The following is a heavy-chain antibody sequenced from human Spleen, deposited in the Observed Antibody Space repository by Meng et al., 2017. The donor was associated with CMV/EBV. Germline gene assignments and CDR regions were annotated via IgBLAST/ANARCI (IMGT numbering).Heavy chain of an antibody. CDR2: ITSSSATI. V-gene: IGHV3-48*04. CDR1: GFTFSTFS. J-gene: IGHJ4*02. Sequence: GESLKISCAASGFTFSTFSMNWVRQAPGKGLEWISYITSSSATIYHSDSVKGRFTISRDNAKDSLYLQLNSLRAEDTAVYYCVRGYSNNWNQPAYFDYWGQGALVTVSS. CDR3: VRGYSNNWNQPAYFDY. D-gene: IGHD1-1*01.